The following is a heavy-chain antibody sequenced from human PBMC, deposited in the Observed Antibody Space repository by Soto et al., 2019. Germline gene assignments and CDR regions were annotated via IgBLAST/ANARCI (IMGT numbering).Heavy chain of an antibody. J-gene: IGHJ4*02. V-gene: IGHV3-11*01. Sequence: GGSLRLSCAASGFIFTDYSMAWIRQAPGKGLEWISYITTGGETTLYAASVEGRFTISRDNAKKALFLQMNSLRADDTDVYFCARDPQRRDGYNFDSWGQGTLVTVSS. CDR1: GFIFTDYS. CDR3: ARDPQRRDGYNFDS. CDR2: ITTGGETT. D-gene: IGHD5-12*01.